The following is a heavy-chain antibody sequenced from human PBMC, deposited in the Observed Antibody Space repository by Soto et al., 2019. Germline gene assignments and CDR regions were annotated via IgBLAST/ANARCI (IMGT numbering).Heavy chain of an antibody. CDR1: GYTFTSYG. V-gene: IGHV1-18*01. Sequence: ASVKVSCKASGYTFTSYGISWVRQAPGQGLEWMGWISAYNGNTNYAQKLQGRVTMTTDTSTSTAYMELRSLRSDDTAVYYCARVGTSGVGYYYCYLAVWAKGTTVPVSS. CDR2: ISAYNGNT. J-gene: IGHJ6*03. D-gene: IGHD2-8*01. CDR3: ARVGTSGVGYYYCYLAV.